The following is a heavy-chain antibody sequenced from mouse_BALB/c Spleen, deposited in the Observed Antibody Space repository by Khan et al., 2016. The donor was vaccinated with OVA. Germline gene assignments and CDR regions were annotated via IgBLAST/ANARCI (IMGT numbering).Heavy chain of an antibody. Sequence: EVKLLESGPGLVKPSQSLSLTCTVTGYSITSDYAWYWIRQLPGNKLEWMGYIQNSGNTSYNPSLKSRFSITRHTSTNQSFLQLSSVTTEDTATYYCEKSGTVSSVVNTHFAYWGQGTTLTVSS. CDR3: EKSGTVSSVVNTHFAY. CDR1: GYSITSDYA. CDR2: IQNSGNT. V-gene: IGHV3-2*02. J-gene: IGHJ2*01. D-gene: IGHD2-5*01.